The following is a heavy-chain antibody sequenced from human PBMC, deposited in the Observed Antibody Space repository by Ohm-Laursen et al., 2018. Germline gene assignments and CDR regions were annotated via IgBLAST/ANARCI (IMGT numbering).Heavy chain of an antibody. V-gene: IGHV3-11*01. Sequence: SPRLSCAASGFTFSEDYMSWIRQAPGKGLEWVSYISDTSKTIYYADSVKGRFTISRDNAKNSLYLQMNSLGDDDTAIYYCTRPQRDAFDIWGQGTMVTVSS. CDR2: ISDTSKTI. CDR1: GFTFSEDY. J-gene: IGHJ3*02. CDR3: TRPQRDAFDI.